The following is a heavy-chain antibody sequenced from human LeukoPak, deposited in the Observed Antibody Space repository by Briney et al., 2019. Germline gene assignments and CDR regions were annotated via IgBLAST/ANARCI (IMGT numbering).Heavy chain of an antibody. Sequence: SETLSLTCTVSGGSISSYSWSWIRQPPGKGLEWIGYIYYSGNTNYNPSLKSRVTISVDTSKNQFSLKLSSVTAADTAVYYCARVRGYYDTSGTYRSLAHFDYWGQGTLVTVSS. J-gene: IGHJ4*02. CDR3: ARVRGYYDTSGTYRSLAHFDY. CDR1: GGSISSYS. V-gene: IGHV4-59*01. CDR2: IYYSGNT. D-gene: IGHD3-22*01.